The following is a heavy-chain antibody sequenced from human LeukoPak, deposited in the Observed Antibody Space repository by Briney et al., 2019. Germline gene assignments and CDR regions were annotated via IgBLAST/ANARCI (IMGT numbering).Heavy chain of an antibody. CDR1: GFTFSGSA. D-gene: IGHD1-14*01. CDR2: IVVGSGNT. CDR3: AADMEPTDPYNWVDP. Sequence: SVKVSCKASGFTFSGSAIQWVRQARGQRPEWIGWIVVGSGNTNYAQKFQERVTITRDMSTSTAYMELSSLRSEDTAVYYCAADMEPTDPYNWVDPWGQGTLVTVSS. V-gene: IGHV1-58*02. J-gene: IGHJ5*02.